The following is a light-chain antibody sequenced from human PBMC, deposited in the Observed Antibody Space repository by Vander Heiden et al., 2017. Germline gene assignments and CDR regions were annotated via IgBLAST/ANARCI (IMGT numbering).Light chain of an antibody. J-gene: IGLJ1*01. CDR1: SSDIGVYNY. V-gene: IGLV2-14*01. Sequence: QSALTQPASVSGSPRPTITIACTGTSSDIGVYNYVSWYQQHPGKAPKLMIYEVSNRPSGVSDRFSGSKSGNTASLTISGLQAEDEADYYCSSYTNSGTYVFGTGTKVTVL. CDR3: SSYTNSGTYV. CDR2: EVS.